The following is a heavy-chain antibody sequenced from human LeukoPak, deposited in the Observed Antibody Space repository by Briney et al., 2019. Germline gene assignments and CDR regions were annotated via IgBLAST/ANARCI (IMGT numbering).Heavy chain of an antibody. J-gene: IGHJ6*02. CDR3: ARHASGWYSRYYYYYGMDV. CDR2: IYYSGSY. Sequence: SETLSLTCTVSGGSISSYYWNWIRQPPGKGLEWIGYIYYSGSYNSNPSPKSRVTISVDTSKTQCSLKLSSVPAAATAVYYCARHASGWYSRYYYYYGMDVWGQGTTVTVSS. CDR1: GGSISSYY. D-gene: IGHD6-19*01. V-gene: IGHV4-59*08.